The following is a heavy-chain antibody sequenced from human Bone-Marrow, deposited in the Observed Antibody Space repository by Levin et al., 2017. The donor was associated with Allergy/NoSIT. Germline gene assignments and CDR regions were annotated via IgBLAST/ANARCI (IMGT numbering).Heavy chain of an antibody. J-gene: IGHJ4*02. Sequence: KISCETSGFSFTSAAVQWVRQARGQRLEWVGWIVVGSGSTKFAETFQERVTITRDVSASRAYMELRGLRPEDTAVYYCAAFTSDYIDYWGQGTLVTVSS. CDR2: IVVGSGST. D-gene: IGHD3-3*01. CDR3: AAFTSDYIDY. CDR1: GFSFTSAA. V-gene: IGHV1-58*01.